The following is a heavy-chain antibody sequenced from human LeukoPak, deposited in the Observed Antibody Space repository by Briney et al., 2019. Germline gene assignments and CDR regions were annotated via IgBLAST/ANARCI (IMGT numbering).Heavy chain of an antibody. CDR2: VSPDGRTT. CDR3: VRAKSGHYGYSDY. Sequence: PGGSLRLSCAASGFTSSSYWMHWVRQVPGKGLVWVSRVSPDGRTTSYADSVKGRFTISRDNAKNTVYLQMISLRADDTAVYYCVRAKSGHYGYSDYWGQGTLVTVSS. V-gene: IGHV3-74*01. CDR1: GFTSSSYW. D-gene: IGHD5-18*01. J-gene: IGHJ4*02.